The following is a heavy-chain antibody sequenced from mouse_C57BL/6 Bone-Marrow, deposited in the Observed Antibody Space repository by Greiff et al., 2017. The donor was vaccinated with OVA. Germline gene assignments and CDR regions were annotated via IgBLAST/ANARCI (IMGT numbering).Heavy chain of an antibody. J-gene: IGHJ4*01. CDR3: AANYGSSYGYYAMDY. V-gene: IGHV3-6*01. CDR1: GYSITSGYY. CDR2: ISYDGSN. D-gene: IGHD1-1*01. Sequence: EVQLQESGPGLVKPSQSLSLTCSVTGYSITSGYYWNWIRQFPGNKLEWMGYISYDGSNNYNPSLKNRIPITRDTSKNQFFLKLNSVTTEDTATYYCAANYGSSYGYYAMDYWGQGTSVTVSS.